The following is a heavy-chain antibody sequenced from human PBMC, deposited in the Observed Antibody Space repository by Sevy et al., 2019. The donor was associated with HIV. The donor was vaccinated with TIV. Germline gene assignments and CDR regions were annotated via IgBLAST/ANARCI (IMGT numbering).Heavy chain of an antibody. CDR1: GGSISSGDYY. J-gene: IGHJ4*02. CDR2: IYYSGST. Sequence: SETLSLTCTVSGGSISSGDYYWSWIRQPPGKGLEWIGYIYYSGSTYYNPSLKSRVTISVDTSKNQFSLKLSCVTAADAAVYYCARDQLNYDSTTGGFFDYWGQGTLVTVSS. CDR3: ARDQLNYDSTTGGFFDY. D-gene: IGHD3-22*01. V-gene: IGHV4-30-4*01.